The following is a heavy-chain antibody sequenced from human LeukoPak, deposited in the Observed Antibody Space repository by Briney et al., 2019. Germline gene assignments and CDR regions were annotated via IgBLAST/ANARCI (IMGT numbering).Heavy chain of an antibody. CDR3: ARPDRYGALVRGREYFQH. D-gene: IGHD4-17*01. J-gene: IGHJ1*01. V-gene: IGHV3-7*01. CDR2: IKQDGSEK. CDR1: GFTFSSYW. Sequence: GGSLRLSCAASGFTFSSYWMSWVRQAPGKGLEWVANIKQDGSEKYYVDSVKGRITISRDNAKNSLYLQMNSLRAEDTAVYYCARPDRYGALVRGREYFQHWGQGTLVTVSS.